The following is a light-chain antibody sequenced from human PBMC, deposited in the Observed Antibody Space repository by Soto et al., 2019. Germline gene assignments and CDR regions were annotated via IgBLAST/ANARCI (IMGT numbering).Light chain of an antibody. CDR3: RQRSSWST. V-gene: IGKV3-11*01. CDR1: QSVNSY. J-gene: IGKJ2*01. CDR2: DTS. Sequence: EVVLTQSPATLSLSPGERATLSCRASQSVNSYLAWYQQKWGQAPRLLIYDTSNWATGMPDRFSGSGSGTNFTLTISSLEPEDFAVYYCRQRSSWSTFGQGTRVEIK.